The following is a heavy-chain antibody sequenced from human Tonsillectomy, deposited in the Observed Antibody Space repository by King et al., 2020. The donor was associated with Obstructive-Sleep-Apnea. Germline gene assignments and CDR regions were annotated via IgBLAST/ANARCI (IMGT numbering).Heavy chain of an antibody. Sequence: VQLVESGGGLVQPGGSLRLSCAASGFTFSSYWMSWVRQAPGKGLEWVANIKQDGSEKYYVDSVKGRFTISRDNAKNSLYLQMNSLRVEDTAVYYCAREEVVTTVTTADYWGQGTLVTVSS. V-gene: IGHV3-7*01. CDR2: IKQDGSEK. CDR3: AREEVVTTVTTADY. CDR1: GFTFSSYW. D-gene: IGHD4-17*01. J-gene: IGHJ4*02.